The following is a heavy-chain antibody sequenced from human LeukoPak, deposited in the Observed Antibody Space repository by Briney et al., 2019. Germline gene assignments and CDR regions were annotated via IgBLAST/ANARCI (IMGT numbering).Heavy chain of an antibody. Sequence: GGSLRLSCPASGFTFDDYAMHRVREAPGKGLEWVSGIGWISGSIGYADSVKGGFTLSRDNAKNSLYLQMNSLRAEDMAWYYCAKGDKFGGGYSYYFDYWGQGTLVTVSS. D-gene: IGHD6-19*01. V-gene: IGHV3-9*03. J-gene: IGHJ4*02. CDR2: IGWISGSI. CDR3: AKGDKFGGGYSYYFDY. CDR1: GFTFDDYA.